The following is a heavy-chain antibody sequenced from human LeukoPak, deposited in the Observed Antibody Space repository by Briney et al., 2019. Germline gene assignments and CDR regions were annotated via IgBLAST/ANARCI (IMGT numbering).Heavy chain of an antibody. CDR3: ARGRMAGIYVFDY. CDR2: IIPIFGTA. CDR1: GDTFSSYA. D-gene: IGHD6-19*01. J-gene: IGHJ4*02. V-gene: IGHV1-69*13. Sequence: ASVKVSCKASGDTFSSYAISWVRQAPGQGLEWMGGIIPIFGTANYAQKFQGRVTITADESTSTAYMELTSLRSEDTAVYYCARGRMAGIYVFDYWGQGTLVTVSS.